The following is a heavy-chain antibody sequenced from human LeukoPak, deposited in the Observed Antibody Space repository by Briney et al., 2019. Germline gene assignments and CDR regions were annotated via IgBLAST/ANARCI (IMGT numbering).Heavy chain of an antibody. D-gene: IGHD6-13*01. CDR2: IKQDGSEK. CDR3: ARLGGGHSSSWYDAFDI. V-gene: IGHV3-7*01. J-gene: IGHJ3*02. Sequence: GGSLRLSCAASGFTFSNYAMSWVRQAPGKGLEWVAAIKQDGSEKRYVDSVKGRFAISRDNAKNSLYLQMNSLRAEDTAVYYCARLGGGHSSSWYDAFDIWGQGTMVTVSS. CDR1: GFTFSNYA.